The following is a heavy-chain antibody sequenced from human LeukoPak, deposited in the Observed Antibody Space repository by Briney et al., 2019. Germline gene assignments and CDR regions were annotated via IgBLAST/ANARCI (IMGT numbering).Heavy chain of an antibody. V-gene: IGHV1-18*04. D-gene: IGHD1-26*01. CDR3: ARDRIWQWELDAFDI. J-gene: IGHJ3*02. CDR2: ISAYNGNT. Sequence: GASVKVSCKASGYTFTGYYMHWVRQAPGQGLEWMGWISAYNGNTNYAQKLQGRVTMTTDTSTSTAYMELRSLRSDDTAVYYCARDRIWQWELDAFDIWGQGTMVTVSS. CDR1: GYTFTGYY.